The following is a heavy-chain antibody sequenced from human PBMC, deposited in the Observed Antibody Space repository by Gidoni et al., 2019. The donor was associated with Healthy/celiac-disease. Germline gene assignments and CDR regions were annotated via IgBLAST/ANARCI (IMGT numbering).Heavy chain of an antibody. CDR1: GFPFSSYA. Sequence: EVQRLESGGGLVQHGGSLRLFCDASGFPFSSYARTWVRKAPGKGLEWVSAMSGSGGSTYYADSVKGRFTISRDNSKNTLYLQMNSLRAEDTAVYYCAKDNYDSNSFDYWGQGTLVTVSS. CDR2: MSGSGGST. D-gene: IGHD3-22*01. J-gene: IGHJ4*02. V-gene: IGHV3-23*01. CDR3: AKDNYDSNSFDY.